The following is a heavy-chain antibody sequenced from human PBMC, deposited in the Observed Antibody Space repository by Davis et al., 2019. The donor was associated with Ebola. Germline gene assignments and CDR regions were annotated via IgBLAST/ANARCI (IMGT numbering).Heavy chain of an antibody. CDR2: IIPIFGTA. D-gene: IGHD2-21*02. Sequence: SVKVSCKASGGTFSSYAISWVRQAPGQGLEWMGGIIPIFGTANYAQKFQGWVTMTGDPSISTAYMELSSLTIDDTAVYYCARGYSPKCRGGDCVNDFWGQGTLVTVST. V-gene: IGHV1-69*13. J-gene: IGHJ4*02. CDR3: ARGYSPKCRGGDCVNDF. CDR1: GGTFSSYA.